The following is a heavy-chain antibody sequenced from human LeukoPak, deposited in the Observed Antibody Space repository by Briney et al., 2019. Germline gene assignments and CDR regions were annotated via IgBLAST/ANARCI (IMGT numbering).Heavy chain of an antibody. Sequence: GGSLRLSCAASGFTLSNYAVHYVRQPPGKGLEWVASISYDGSKKYYGDSLQGRFIISRDSPQNTLHLQMNSLRVEDTAVYYCARVRGGSVRGGFDIWGQETLVTVSP. V-gene: IGHV3-30*04. D-gene: IGHD3-10*01. CDR3: ARVRGGSVRGGFDI. J-gene: IGHJ3*02. CDR1: GFTLSNYA. CDR2: ISYDGSKK.